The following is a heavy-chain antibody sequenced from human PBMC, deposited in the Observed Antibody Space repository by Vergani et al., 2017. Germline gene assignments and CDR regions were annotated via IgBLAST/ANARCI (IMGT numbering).Heavy chain of an antibody. Sequence: QVHLQESGPGLVKPSETLSLTCTVSGDSISPYYWSWLRQPPGKGLEFIGYIYYTGSTNYNPSLKSRVTISVDTPKNQLSLRLSSVTAADTSVYYCARDHSLLRELSHWFDPWGQGTLVTVSS. CDR1: GDSISPYY. CDR2: IYYTGST. V-gene: IGHV4-59*01. D-gene: IGHD3-16*02. J-gene: IGHJ5*02. CDR3: ARDHSLLRELSHWFDP.